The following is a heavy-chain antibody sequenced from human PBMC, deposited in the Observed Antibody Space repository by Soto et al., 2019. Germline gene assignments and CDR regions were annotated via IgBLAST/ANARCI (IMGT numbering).Heavy chain of an antibody. V-gene: IGHV3-23*01. Sequence: SGFTFSSYAMSWVRQAPGKGLELVSAISGSSGSTYYADSVKGRFTISRDNSKNTLYLQMNSLRAEDTAVYYCAKDIKGSLDYWGQGTLVTVSS. CDR2: ISGSSGST. D-gene: IGHD3-10*01. CDR3: AKDIKGSLDY. CDR1: GFTFSSYA. J-gene: IGHJ4*02.